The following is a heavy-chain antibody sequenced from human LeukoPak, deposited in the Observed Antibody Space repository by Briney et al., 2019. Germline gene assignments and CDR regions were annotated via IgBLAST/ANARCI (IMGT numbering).Heavy chain of an antibody. CDR2: ITSRGEST. D-gene: IGHD3-22*01. V-gene: IGHV3-23*01. Sequence: GGSLRLSCAASGFTFSIYAMSWVRQAPGKGLQWVSSITSRGESTWYVDSVKGRFTITRDNSENTLYLQMHSLRAEDTAVYYCARDRPNYYGSDGHYYRRDGDYWGRGTLVGVSS. CDR3: ARDRPNYYGSDGHYYRRDGDY. J-gene: IGHJ4*02. CDR1: GFTFSIYA.